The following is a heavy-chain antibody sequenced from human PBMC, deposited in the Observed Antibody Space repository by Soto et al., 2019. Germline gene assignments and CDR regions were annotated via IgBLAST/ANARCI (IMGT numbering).Heavy chain of an antibody. D-gene: IGHD5-18*01. V-gene: IGHV1-8*01. CDR3: ARDATRDTAMVIDAFDI. Sequence: ASVKVSCKASGYTFTSYDINWVRQATGQGLEWMGWMNPNSGNTGYAQKFQGRVTMTRNTSISTAYMELRSLRSDDTAVYYCARDATRDTAMVIDAFDIWGQGTMVTVSS. CDR2: MNPNSGNT. CDR1: GYTFTSYD. J-gene: IGHJ3*02.